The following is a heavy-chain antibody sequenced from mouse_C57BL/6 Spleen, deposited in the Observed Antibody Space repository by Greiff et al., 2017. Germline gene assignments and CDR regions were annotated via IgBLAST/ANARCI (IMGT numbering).Heavy chain of an antibody. J-gene: IGHJ4*01. CDR3: ASSIYYDYDEDYAMDY. CDR2: ISDGGSYT. V-gene: IGHV5-4*01. D-gene: IGHD2-4*01. Sequence: EVQLVESGGGLVKPGGSLKLSCAASGFTFSSYAMSWVRQTPEKRLEWVATISDGGSYTYYPDNVKGRFTISRDNAKNNLYLQMSHLKSEDTAMYYCASSIYYDYDEDYAMDYWGQGTSVTVSS. CDR1: GFTFSSYA.